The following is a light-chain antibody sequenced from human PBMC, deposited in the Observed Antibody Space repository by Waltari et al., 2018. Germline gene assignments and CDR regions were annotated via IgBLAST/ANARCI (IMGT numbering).Light chain of an antibody. CDR2: EVS. CDR3: CSYGGGTTFVV. J-gene: IGLJ2*01. CDR1: SSDVGDRKL. Sequence: QSALTQPASVSGSPGQSITISCTGTSSDVGDRKLVSCYQQHPDKVPKLMFYEVSARPAGVSIRFSGSRSGNTASLTISGLQAEDEADYYCCSYGGGTTFVVFGGGTKLTVL. V-gene: IGLV2-23*02.